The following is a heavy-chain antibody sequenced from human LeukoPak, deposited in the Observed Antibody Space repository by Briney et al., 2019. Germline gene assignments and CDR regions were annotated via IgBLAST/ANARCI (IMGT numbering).Heavy chain of an antibody. CDR1: GYSFTSYW. J-gene: IGHJ4*02. D-gene: IGHD3-3*01. CDR2: IYPGDSDT. V-gene: IGHV5-51*01. CDR3: ARTDTPSYYDFWSGYYRPFDY. Sequence: GESLKISCKGSGYSFTSYWIGWVRQMPGKGLEWMGIIYPGDSDTRYSPSFQGRVTISADKSISTAYLQWSSLKASDTAMYYCARTDTPSYYDFWSGYYRPFDYWGQGTLVTVSS.